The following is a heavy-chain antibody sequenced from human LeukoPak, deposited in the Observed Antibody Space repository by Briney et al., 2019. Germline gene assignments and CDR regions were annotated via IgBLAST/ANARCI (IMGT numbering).Heavy chain of an antibody. D-gene: IGHD1-26*01. V-gene: IGHV3-30-3*01. J-gene: IGHJ6*02. Sequence: SGGSLRLSCAASGFTFSSYAMHWVRQAPGKGLEWVAVISYDGSNKYYADSVKGRFTISRDNSKNTLYLQMNSLRAEDTAVYYCARVGRSGSYDYYYYGMDVWGQGTTVTVSS. CDR2: ISYDGSNK. CDR1: GFTFSSYA. CDR3: ARVGRSGSYDYYYYGMDV.